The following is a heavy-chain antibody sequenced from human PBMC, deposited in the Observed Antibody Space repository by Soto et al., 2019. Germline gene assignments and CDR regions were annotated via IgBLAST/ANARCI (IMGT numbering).Heavy chain of an antibody. D-gene: IGHD3-16*01. J-gene: IGHJ6*02. Sequence: LKISCKGSGYSFTKYWISWVRQMPGKGLEWMGRIDPSDSYINYSPSFQGHVTISADKSINTAYLQWSSLRASDTAIYYCARHYICRGGDCYYYGMDVWGQGTTVTVSS. CDR1: GYSFTKYW. CDR2: IDPSDSYI. CDR3: ARHYICRGGDCYYYGMDV. V-gene: IGHV5-10-1*01.